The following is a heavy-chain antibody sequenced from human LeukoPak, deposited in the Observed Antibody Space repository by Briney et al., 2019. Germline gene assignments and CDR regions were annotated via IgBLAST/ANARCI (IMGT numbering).Heavy chain of an antibody. V-gene: IGHV1-69*13. J-gene: IGHJ5*02. Sequence: SVKVSCKASGGTFSSCAISWVRQAPGQGLEWMGGIIPIFGTANYAQKFQGRVTITADESTSTAYMELSSLRSEDTAVYYCARDQGSSGWYQGGFDPWGQGTLVTVSS. CDR1: GGTFSSCA. CDR2: IIPIFGTA. D-gene: IGHD6-19*01. CDR3: ARDQGSSGWYQGGFDP.